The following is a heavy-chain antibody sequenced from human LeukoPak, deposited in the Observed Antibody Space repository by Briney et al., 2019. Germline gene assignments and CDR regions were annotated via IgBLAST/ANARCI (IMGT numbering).Heavy chain of an antibody. CDR3: ARVDDFWSGYYLDY. V-gene: IGHV3-30*03. CDR2: ISYDGSNK. Sequence: PGGSLRLSCAASGFTFSSYSMNWVRQAPGKGLEWVAVISYDGSNKYYADSVKGRFTISRDNSKNTLYLQMNSLRAEDTAVYYCARVDDFWSGYYLDYWGQGTLVTVSS. CDR1: GFTFSSYS. J-gene: IGHJ4*02. D-gene: IGHD3-3*01.